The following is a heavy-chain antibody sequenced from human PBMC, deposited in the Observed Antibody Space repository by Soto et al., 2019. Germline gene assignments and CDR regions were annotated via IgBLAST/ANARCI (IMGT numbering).Heavy chain of an antibody. D-gene: IGHD2-21*02. CDR2: IYWNDDK. CDR1: GFSLSTYGVG. Sequence: QITLKESGPTLEKPTQTLTLTCTFSGFSLSTYGVGVGWIRQPPGKALEWLALIYWNDDKRSRPSLNSRLTIAKDTSKNQVVLTMTNMDPVDTATHYCAQCLGGGNSCYFDYWGQGALVTVSS. J-gene: IGHJ4*02. V-gene: IGHV2-5*01. CDR3: AQCLGGGNSCYFDY.